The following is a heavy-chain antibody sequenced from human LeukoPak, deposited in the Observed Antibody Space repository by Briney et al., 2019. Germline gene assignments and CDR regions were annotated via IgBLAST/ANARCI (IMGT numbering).Heavy chain of an antibody. V-gene: IGHV3-7*04. J-gene: IGHJ6*02. Sequence: GGSLRLSCAASGFTFSSYWMSWVRQAPGKGLEWVANIKQDGSEKYYVDSVKGRFTISRDNAKTSLYLQMNSLRAEDTAVYYCARGAYYDFWSGYFPNYYYYGMDVWGQGTTVTVSS. CDR2: IKQDGSEK. CDR1: GFTFSSYW. D-gene: IGHD3-3*01. CDR3: ARGAYYDFWSGYFPNYYYYGMDV.